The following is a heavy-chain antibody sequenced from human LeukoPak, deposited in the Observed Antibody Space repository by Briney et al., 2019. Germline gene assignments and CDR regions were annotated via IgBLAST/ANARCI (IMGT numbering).Heavy chain of an antibody. D-gene: IGHD3-10*01. J-gene: IGHJ4*02. CDR2: IYYSGST. CDR1: GGSISSSSYY. Sequence: SETPSLTCTVSGGSISSSSYYWGWIRQPPGKGLEWIGSIYYSGSTYYNPSLKSRVTISVDTSKNQFSLKLSSVTAADTAVYYCARHSPSGMVIWFGELLDGYYFDYWGQGTLVTVSS. CDR3: ARHSPSGMVIWFGELLDGYYFDY. V-gene: IGHV4-39*01.